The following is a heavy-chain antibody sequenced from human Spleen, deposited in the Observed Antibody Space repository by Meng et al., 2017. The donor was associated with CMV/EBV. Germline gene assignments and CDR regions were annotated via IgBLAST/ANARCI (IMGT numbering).Heavy chain of an antibody. Sequence: GTFSSYTISWVRQAPGQGLEWMGRIIPILGIANYAQKFQGRVTITADKSTSTAYMELSSLRSEDTAVYYCARGVAARVLSSVYAFDIWGQGTMVTVSS. CDR2: IIPILGIA. CDR1: GTFSSYT. V-gene: IGHV1-69*02. CDR3: ARGVAARVLSSVYAFDI. J-gene: IGHJ3*02. D-gene: IGHD6-13*01.